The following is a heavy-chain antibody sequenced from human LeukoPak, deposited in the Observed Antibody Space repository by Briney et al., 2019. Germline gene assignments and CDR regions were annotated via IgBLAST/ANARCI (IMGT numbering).Heavy chain of an antibody. V-gene: IGHV1-2*02. J-gene: IGHJ6*02. D-gene: IGHD2-21*01. CDR2: INPNSGGT. CDR3: AREARGGDYGMDV. CDR1: GYTFTGYY. Sequence: GASVKVPCKASGYTFTGYYMHWVRQAPGQGLEWMGWINPNSGGTNYAQKFQGRVTMTRDTSISTAYMELSRLRSDDTAVYYCAREARGGDYGMDVWGQGTTVTVSS.